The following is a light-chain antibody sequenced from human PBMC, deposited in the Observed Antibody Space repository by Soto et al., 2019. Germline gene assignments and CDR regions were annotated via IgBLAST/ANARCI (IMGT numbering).Light chain of an antibody. J-gene: IGKJ2*01. Sequence: EIVMTQSPATLSVSPGERATLSCRASKGVRSNLAWYQQKPGQAPTLLIYGASARATGIPARFSGSGSGTEFTLTISSLQSEDFAVYYCQHYNNWPFTFGQGTKLEI. CDR1: KGVRSN. CDR3: QHYNNWPFT. V-gene: IGKV3-15*01. CDR2: GAS.